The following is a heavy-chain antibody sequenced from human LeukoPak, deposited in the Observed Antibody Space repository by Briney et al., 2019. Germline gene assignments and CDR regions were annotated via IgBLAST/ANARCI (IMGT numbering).Heavy chain of an antibody. CDR2: INWNGDST. CDR3: ARDPRDRSGYYYANY. V-gene: IGHV3-20*04. D-gene: IGHD3-22*01. Sequence: PGGSLRLSCAASGFTFGDYGMNWVRQAPGKGLEWVSGINWNGDSTGYADSVKGRFTISRDNARSSLYLQMNSLRAEDTALYYCARDPRDRSGYYYANYWGQGALVTVSS. J-gene: IGHJ4*02. CDR1: GFTFGDYG.